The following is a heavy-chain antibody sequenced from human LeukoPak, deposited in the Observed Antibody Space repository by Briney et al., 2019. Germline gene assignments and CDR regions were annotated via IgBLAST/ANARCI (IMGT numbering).Heavy chain of an antibody. CDR1: GFTFSSYS. D-gene: IGHD3-9*01. V-gene: IGHV3-21*01. CDR2: ISSSSSYI. J-gene: IGHJ4*02. CDR3: AGGLRYFDWEHLFDY. Sequence: NPGGSLRLSCAASGFTFSSYSMNWVRQAPGKGLEWVSSISSSSSYIYYADSVKGRFTISRDNAKNSLYLQMNSLRAEDTAVYYCAGGLRYFDWEHLFDYWGQGTLVTVSS.